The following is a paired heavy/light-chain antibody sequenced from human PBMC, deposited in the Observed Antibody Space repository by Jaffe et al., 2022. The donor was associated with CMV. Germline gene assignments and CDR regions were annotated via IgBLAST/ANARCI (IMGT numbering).Light chain of an antibody. Sequence: DIVMTQSPDSLAVSLGERATINCKSSRTLLYSSNNKNYLAWYQRRPGQPPKLLFHWASTRESGVPDRFSSSGSGTDFTLSISSLQAEDVATYYCQQYYSAPLSFGGGTKLEIK. V-gene: IGKV4-1*01. CDR3: QQYYSAPLS. CDR1: RTLLYSSNNKNY. CDR2: WAS. J-gene: IGKJ4*01.
Heavy chain of an antibody. D-gene: IGHD3-22*01. Sequence: EVQVVESGGGLVKPGRSLRLSCAVSGFTFGDYVMSWFRQAPGKGLEWVGFIRSKTYGETTEYAASVKGRFIVSRDDSKRIAYLQMNSLEIEDTAVYYCSAENYYESSVPWYCGQGTLVTVSS. V-gene: IGHV3-49*05. CDR3: SAENYYESSVPWY. CDR1: GFTFGDYV. CDR2: IRSKTYGETT. J-gene: IGHJ4*02.